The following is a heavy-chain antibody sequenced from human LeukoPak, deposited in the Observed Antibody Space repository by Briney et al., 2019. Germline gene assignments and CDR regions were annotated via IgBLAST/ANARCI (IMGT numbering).Heavy chain of an antibody. CDR1: GFTFSSYA. D-gene: IGHD4-23*01. Sequence: GGSLRLSCAASGFTFSSYAMHWVRQAPGKGLEWVAVISYDGSNKYYADSVKGRFTISRDNSKNTLYLQMNSLRAEDTAVYYCARDQDDYGGHDPWGQETLVTVSS. CDR3: ARDQDDYGGHDP. CDR2: ISYDGSNK. J-gene: IGHJ5*02. V-gene: IGHV3-30-3*01.